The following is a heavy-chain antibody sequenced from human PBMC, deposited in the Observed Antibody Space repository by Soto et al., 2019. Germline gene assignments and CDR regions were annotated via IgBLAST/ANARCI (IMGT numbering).Heavy chain of an antibody. CDR2: IYWDDDK. D-gene: IGHD6-19*01. CDR1: GFSLSTNGVG. V-gene: IGHV2-5*02. J-gene: IGHJ4*02. Sequence: QITLKESGPTLVKPTQTLTLTCTFSGFSLSTNGVGVGWIRQPPGKALEWLALIYWDDDKRYSPSLKSRLTITKDTYKNQVVLTMTNMDPVDTATYYCARDSSGWLGFDYWGQGTLVTVSS. CDR3: ARDSSGWLGFDY.